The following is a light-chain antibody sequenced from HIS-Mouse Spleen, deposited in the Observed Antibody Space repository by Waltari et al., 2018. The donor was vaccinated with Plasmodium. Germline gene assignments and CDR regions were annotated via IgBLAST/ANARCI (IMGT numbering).Light chain of an antibody. J-gene: IGLJ3*02. V-gene: IGLV2-14*01. CDR2: ECS. CDR1: SSDVGGYNY. CDR3: SSYTSSSTWV. Sequence: QSALTQPASVSGSPGQSITISCTGASSDVGGYNYVSWYQQHPGKAPKRMIYECSNRPSGVSNRFSGSKSGNTASLTISGLQAEDEADYYCSSYTSSSTWVFGGGTKLTVL.